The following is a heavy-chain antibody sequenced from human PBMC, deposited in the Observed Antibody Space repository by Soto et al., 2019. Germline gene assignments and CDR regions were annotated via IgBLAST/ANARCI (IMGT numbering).Heavy chain of an antibody. CDR1: GFTFSDYY. Sequence: GGSLRLSCAACGFTFSDYYMCWIRQAPGKGLEWVSSISSSSSYTNSADSVKGRFTISRDNAKNSLYLQMNSLRAEDTAVYYCARGTGSSWTTWFDPWGQGTLVTVSS. CDR3: ARGTGSSWTTWFDP. J-gene: IGHJ5*02. D-gene: IGHD6-13*01. V-gene: IGHV3-11*06. CDR2: ISSSSSYT.